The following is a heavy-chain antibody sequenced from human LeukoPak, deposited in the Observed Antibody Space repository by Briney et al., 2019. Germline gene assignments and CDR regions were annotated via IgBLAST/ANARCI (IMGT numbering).Heavy chain of an antibody. Sequence: GGSLRLSCAASGFTFSDYYMSWIRQAPGKGLEWVSYISSSGSTIYYADSVKGRFTISRDNAKNSLYLQMNSLRAEDTAVYYCAKAGQYYYDSSGYRRRSYYFGYWGQGTLVTVSS. CDR3: AKAGQYYYDSSGYRRRSYYFGY. J-gene: IGHJ4*02. D-gene: IGHD3-22*01. CDR2: ISSSGSTI. V-gene: IGHV3-11*01. CDR1: GFTFSDYY.